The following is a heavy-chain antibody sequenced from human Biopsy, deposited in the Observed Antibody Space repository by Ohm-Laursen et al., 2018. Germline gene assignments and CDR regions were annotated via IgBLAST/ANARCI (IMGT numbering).Heavy chain of an antibody. CDR3: ARTPILIVSAGLVYRHRRHLQGMDV. CDR2: VDWDDYK. D-gene: IGHD6-13*01. CDR1: GFSLSARGMC. Sequence: TQTLTLTSSFSGFSLSARGMCVSWIRQAPGKALEWLARVDWDDYKDFSASLQTKLSISKDTSNDQVVLTVNNVDPADTATYYCARTPILIVSAGLVYRHRRHLQGMDVWGQGIAVTVS. J-gene: IGHJ6*02. V-gene: IGHV2-70*11.